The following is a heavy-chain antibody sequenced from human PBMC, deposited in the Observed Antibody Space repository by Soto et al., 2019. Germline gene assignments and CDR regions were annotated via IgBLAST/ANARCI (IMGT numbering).Heavy chain of an antibody. D-gene: IGHD2-2*01. V-gene: IGHV1-69*06. Sequence: SXKVSCQASGGTXRSYAINWVRQAPGQGLEWMGGIIPIFGTANYAQKFQGRVPITADKSKSTAYMELSSLRSEDTDVYYCARDSSTTLYGMDVWGQGTTVTVS. CDR2: IIPIFGTA. J-gene: IGHJ6*02. CDR1: GGTXRSYA. CDR3: ARDSSTTLYGMDV.